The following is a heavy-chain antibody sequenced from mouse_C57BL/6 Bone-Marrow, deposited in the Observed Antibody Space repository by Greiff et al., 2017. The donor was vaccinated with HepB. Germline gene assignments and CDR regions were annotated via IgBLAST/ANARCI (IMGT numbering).Heavy chain of an antibody. CDR2: ISGGGGNT. CDR3: ARNYGSSYGFDY. D-gene: IGHD1-1*01. CDR1: GFTFSSYT. J-gene: IGHJ2*01. V-gene: IGHV5-9*01. Sequence: EVKLVESGGGLVKPGGSLKLSCAASGFTFSSYTMSWVRQTPEKRLEWVATISGGGGNTYYPDSVKGRFTISRDNAKNTLYLQMSSLRSEDTALYYCARNYGSSYGFDYWGQGTTLTVSS.